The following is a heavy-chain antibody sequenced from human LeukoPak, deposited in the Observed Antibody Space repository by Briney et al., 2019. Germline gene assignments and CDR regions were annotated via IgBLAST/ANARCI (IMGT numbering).Heavy chain of an antibody. Sequence: SVTVSLPRTVCVGSISSYYWSWMRQPPARGLEWIAYIYYSGSTNSNPSLKGRVTISVDRSKNQFSLKVRSVTAADAAGYYCASASNYAFKIWGPGTMVTVSS. CDR2: IYYSGST. CDR3: ASASNYAFKI. D-gene: IGHD5-24*01. V-gene: IGHV4-59*08. CDR1: VGSISSYY. J-gene: IGHJ3*02.